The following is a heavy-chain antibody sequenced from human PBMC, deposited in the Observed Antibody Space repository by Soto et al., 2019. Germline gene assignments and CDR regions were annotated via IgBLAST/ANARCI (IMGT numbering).Heavy chain of an antibody. CDR3: ARHGIQVSHDV. Sequence: GGSLRLSCAASGFTFSSYSMDWVRQAPGQGLEWISYITTSSHTIYYADSVRGRFTISRDNAKNSLFLQMNRLRDEDTAVYYCARHGIQVSHDVWGQGTTVTVSS. D-gene: IGHD5-18*01. CDR2: ITTSSHTI. V-gene: IGHV3-48*02. J-gene: IGHJ6*02. CDR1: GFTFSSYS.